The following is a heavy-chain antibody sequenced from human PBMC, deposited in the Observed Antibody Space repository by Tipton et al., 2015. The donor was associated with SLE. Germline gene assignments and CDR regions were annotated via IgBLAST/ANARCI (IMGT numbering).Heavy chain of an antibody. CDR1: GGSFSGYY. CDR3: ASGILTGNAAFDI. D-gene: IGHD3-9*01. CDR2: INHSGST. J-gene: IGHJ3*02. V-gene: IGHV4-34*01. Sequence: TLSLTCAVYGGSFSGYYWNWIRQPPGKGLEWIGEINHSGSTNYKPSLKSRVTISVDTSKNQFSLKLSSVTAADTAVYYCASGILTGNAAFDIWGPGTMVTVS.